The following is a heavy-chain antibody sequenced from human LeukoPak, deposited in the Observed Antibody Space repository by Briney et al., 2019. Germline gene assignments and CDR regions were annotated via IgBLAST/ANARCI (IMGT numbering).Heavy chain of an antibody. V-gene: IGHV4-38-2*01. Sequence: SETLSLTCAVSGYSISSGYYWGWIRQPPGKGLEWIGNIYHSGSTYYNPSLKSRVTISVDTSKNQFSLKLSSVNAADTAVYYCARMYYYDSSGYYFGWSDAFDIWGQGTMVTVSS. CDR1: GYSISSGYY. J-gene: IGHJ3*02. D-gene: IGHD3-22*01. CDR3: ARMYYYDSSGYYFGWSDAFDI. CDR2: IYHSGST.